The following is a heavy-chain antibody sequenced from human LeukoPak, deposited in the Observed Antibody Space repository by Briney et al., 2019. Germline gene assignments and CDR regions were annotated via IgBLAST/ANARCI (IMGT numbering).Heavy chain of an antibody. Sequence: PGGSLRLSCAASGFTFSSYAMSWVRQAPGKGLEWVSAISGSGGSTYYADSVKGRFTISRDNAKNSLYLQMNSLRVEDTAVYFCARDAPYYMDVWGKGTTVTVSS. CDR1: GFTFSSYA. CDR3: ARDAPYYMDV. V-gene: IGHV3-23*01. CDR2: ISGSGGST. J-gene: IGHJ6*03.